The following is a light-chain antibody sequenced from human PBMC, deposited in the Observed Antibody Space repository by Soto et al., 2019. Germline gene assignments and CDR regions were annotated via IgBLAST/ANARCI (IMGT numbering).Light chain of an antibody. Sequence: AIQVTQSPSSLSASVGDRVTITCRASQDIRGALAWYQQKPGKAPRLLIYDVSTLGSGVTSRFSGSGSGTEFTLSISSLQPEDFGTYYCQQFNSYPITFGHGTRLEIK. CDR3: QQFNSYPIT. CDR1: QDIRGA. V-gene: IGKV1-13*02. CDR2: DVS. J-gene: IGKJ5*01.